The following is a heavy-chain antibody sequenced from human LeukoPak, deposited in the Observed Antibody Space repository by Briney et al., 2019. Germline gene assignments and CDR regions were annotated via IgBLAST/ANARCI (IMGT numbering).Heavy chain of an antibody. CDR2: ITADGDT. D-gene: IGHD5-18*01. CDR1: GYSFTAYG. V-gene: IGHV1-18*01. Sequence: ASVKVSCKASGYSFTAYGMTWVRQAPGQGLEWMGAITADGDTHHAPSLQGRVSLTTDTSTTTAYMELRSLKPDDTAVYYCARNFEDTSMVRFWGPGTLITVSA. J-gene: IGHJ4*02. CDR3: ARNFEDTSMVRF.